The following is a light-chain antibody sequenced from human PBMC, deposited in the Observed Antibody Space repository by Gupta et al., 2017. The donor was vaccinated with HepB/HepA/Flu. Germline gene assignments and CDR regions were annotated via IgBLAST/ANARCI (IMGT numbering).Light chain of an antibody. CDR1: TGAVTSGHY. CDR3: LLSYSDFRV. CDR2: DTS. Sequence: QSVVTQEPSLTVSPGGTVTLTCDSSTGAVTSGHYPYWFQQKPGQAPRTLIYDTSNKQSWTPVRFSGSLLGGKAALTLSGAQPEDEADYYCLLSYSDFRVFGGGTKLTVL. J-gene: IGLJ3*02. V-gene: IGLV7-46*01.